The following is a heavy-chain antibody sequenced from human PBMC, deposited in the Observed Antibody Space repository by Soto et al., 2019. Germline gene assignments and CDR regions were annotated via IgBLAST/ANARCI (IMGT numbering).Heavy chain of an antibody. Sequence: QVQLVESGGGLVKPGGSLRLSCAASGFTFSDYYMSWIRQAPGKGLEWVSYISSSSSYTNYADSVKGRFTISRDNAKNSLYLQMNSPRAEDTAVYYCARDYPLKQSSGSWFDPWGQGTLVTVSS. V-gene: IGHV3-11*05. J-gene: IGHJ5*02. D-gene: IGHD5-12*01. CDR2: ISSSSSYT. CDR1: GFTFSDYY. CDR3: ARDYPLKQSSGSWFDP.